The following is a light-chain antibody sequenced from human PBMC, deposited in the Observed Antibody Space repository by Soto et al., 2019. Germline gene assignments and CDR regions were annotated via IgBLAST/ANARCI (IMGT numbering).Light chain of an antibody. J-gene: IGKJ1*01. CDR2: KAS. CDR1: QTISSW. V-gene: IGKV1-5*03. Sequence: DIQMTQSPSTLSASVGDRVTITCRASQTISSWLAWYQQKPGKAPRLLIYKASILESGVSSTFSDSGSGTEFTLTISSLQPDDFATYYCQQYSNYWTFGQGTKVEIK. CDR3: QQYSNYWT.